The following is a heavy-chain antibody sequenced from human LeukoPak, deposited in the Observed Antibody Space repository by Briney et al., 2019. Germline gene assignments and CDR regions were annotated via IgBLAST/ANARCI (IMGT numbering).Heavy chain of an antibody. V-gene: IGHV4-38-2*01. CDR2: IYHSGST. Sequence: PSETLSLTCAVSGYSISSGYYWGWIRQPPGKGLEWIGSIYHSGSTYYNPSLKSRVTISVDTSKNQFSLKLSSVTAADTAVYYCASHKGSSRGSPNNWFDPWGQGTLVTVSS. D-gene: IGHD3-22*01. CDR3: ASHKGSSRGSPNNWFDP. CDR1: GYSISSGYY. J-gene: IGHJ5*02.